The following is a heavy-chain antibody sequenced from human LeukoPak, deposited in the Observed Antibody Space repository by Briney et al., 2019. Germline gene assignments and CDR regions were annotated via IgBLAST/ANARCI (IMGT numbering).Heavy chain of an antibody. CDR1: GFTFSSYW. Sequence: GGSLRLSCAASGFTFSSYWMHWVRQAPGKGLVWVSRIKSDGTSTSYADSVKGRFTVSRDIAKNTLFLQMNSLRAEDTAVYYCAVRYSGSWYLFDYWGQGTPVTVSS. J-gene: IGHJ4*02. CDR3: AVRYSGSWYLFDY. CDR2: IKSDGTST. V-gene: IGHV3-74*01. D-gene: IGHD6-13*01.